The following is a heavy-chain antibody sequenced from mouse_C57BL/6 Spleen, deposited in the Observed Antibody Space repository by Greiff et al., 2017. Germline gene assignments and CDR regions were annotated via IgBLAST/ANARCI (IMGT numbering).Heavy chain of an antibody. CDR1: GYSFTGYF. CDR3: ASGEFDPSAMDY. CDR2: INPYNGDT. J-gene: IGHJ4*01. V-gene: IGHV1-20*01. Sequence: VQLKESGPELVKPGDSVKISCKASGYSFTGYFMNWVMQSHGKSLEWIGRINPYNGDTFYNQKFKGKATLTVDKSSSTAHMELRSLTSEDSAVYYCASGEFDPSAMDYWGQGTSVTVSA.